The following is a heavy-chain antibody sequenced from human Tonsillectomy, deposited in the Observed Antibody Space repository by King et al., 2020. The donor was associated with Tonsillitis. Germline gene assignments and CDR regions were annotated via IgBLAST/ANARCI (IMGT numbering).Heavy chain of an antibody. CDR3: ARAEKDQLLPNYYYYYYMDV. J-gene: IGHJ6*03. CDR1: GYSISTSHW. Sequence: QLQESGPGLVKPPDTLSLTCAVSGYSISTSHWWGWIRQPPGKGLEWIGYIYYSGSTDYNPYLKSRVTMSVDTSKNQFSLKLSSVTAVDTAVYYCARAEKDQLLPNYYYYYYMDVWGKGTTVTVSS. CDR2: IYYSGST. D-gene: IGHD2-2*01. V-gene: IGHV4-28*03.